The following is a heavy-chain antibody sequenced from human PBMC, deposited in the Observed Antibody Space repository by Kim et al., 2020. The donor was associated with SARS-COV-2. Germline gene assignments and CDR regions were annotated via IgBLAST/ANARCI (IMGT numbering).Heavy chain of an antibody. Sequence: SETLSLTCTVSGGSISSSSYYWGWIRQPPGKGLEWIGSIYYSGSTYYNPSLKSRVTISVDTSKNQFSLKLSSVTAADTAVYYCATGIVGATAFDIWGQGTMVTVSS. D-gene: IGHD1-26*01. CDR2: IYYSGST. J-gene: IGHJ3*02. V-gene: IGHV4-39*07. CDR1: GGSISSSSYY. CDR3: ATGIVGATAFDI.